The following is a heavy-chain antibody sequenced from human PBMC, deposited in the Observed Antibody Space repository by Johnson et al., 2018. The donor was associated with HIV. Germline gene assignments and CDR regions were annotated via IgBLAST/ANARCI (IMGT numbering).Heavy chain of an antibody. D-gene: IGHD3-22*01. CDR3: ARDVRGYYDSSGYPYLDAFDI. J-gene: IGHJ3*02. CDR2: ISYDGSNK. V-gene: IGHV3-30-3*01. Sequence: QVQLVESGGGLAKPAWSPRLSCAASQFTFSSYAMHWVRQAPGKGLEWVAVISYDGSNKYYADSVKGRFTISRDNAKNSLYLQMNSLRAEDTALYYCARDVRGYYDSSGYPYLDAFDIWGQGTMVTVSS. CDR1: QFTFSSYA.